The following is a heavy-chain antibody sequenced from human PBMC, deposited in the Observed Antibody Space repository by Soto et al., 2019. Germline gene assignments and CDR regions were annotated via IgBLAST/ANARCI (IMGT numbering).Heavy chain of an antibody. V-gene: IGHV1-18*01. CDR2: ISAYNGNT. J-gene: IGHJ4*02. D-gene: IGHD3-9*01. Sequence: ASVKVSCKASGYTFTSYGISWVRQAPGQGLEWMGWISAYNGNTNYAQKLQGRVTMTTDTSTSTAYMELRSLRSDDTAVYYCARVYYDILTGYPNFDYWGQGTLVTVSS. CDR1: GYTFTSYG. CDR3: ARVYYDILTGYPNFDY.